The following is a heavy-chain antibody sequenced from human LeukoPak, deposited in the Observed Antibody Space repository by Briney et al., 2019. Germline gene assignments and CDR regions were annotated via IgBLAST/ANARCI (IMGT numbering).Heavy chain of an antibody. V-gene: IGHV3-48*01. CDR2: ISSTSSTI. Sequence: PGGSLRLSCAASGFTFSSYSMNWVRQAPGKGLEWVSYISSTSSTIYYADSVKGRFTISRDNAKNSLYLKMNSLRAEDTAVYYCARSTEYDYGDYSDYWGQGTLVTVSS. CDR1: GFTFSSYS. D-gene: IGHD4-17*01. CDR3: ARSTEYDYGDYSDY. J-gene: IGHJ4*02.